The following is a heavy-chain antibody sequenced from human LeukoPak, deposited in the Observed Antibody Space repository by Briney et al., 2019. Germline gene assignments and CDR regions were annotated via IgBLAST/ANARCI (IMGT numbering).Heavy chain of an antibody. D-gene: IGHD1-26*01. CDR2: IYYSGST. J-gene: IGHJ3*02. V-gene: IGHV4-59*01. CDR3: ARDPSIVDAFDI. Sequence: PSETLSLTCTVSGGSISSYYWSWIRQPPGKGLEWIGYIYYSGSTNYNPSLKSRVTISVDTSKNQFSLKLSSVTAADTAVYYCARDPSIVDAFDIRGQGTMVTVSS. CDR1: GGSISSYY.